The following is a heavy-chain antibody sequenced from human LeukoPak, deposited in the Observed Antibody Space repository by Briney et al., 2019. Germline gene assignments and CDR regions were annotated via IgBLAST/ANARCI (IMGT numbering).Heavy chain of an antibody. D-gene: IGHD2-15*01. Sequence: GGSLRLSCAASGLTFSSYAMSWVRQAPGKGLEWVSAISGSGGSTYYADSVKGRFTISRDNSKNTLYLQMNSLRAEDTAVYYCAKDRDVVVVAATGFDYWGQGTLVTVSS. J-gene: IGHJ4*02. V-gene: IGHV3-23*01. CDR1: GLTFSSYA. CDR2: ISGSGGST. CDR3: AKDRDVVVVAATGFDY.